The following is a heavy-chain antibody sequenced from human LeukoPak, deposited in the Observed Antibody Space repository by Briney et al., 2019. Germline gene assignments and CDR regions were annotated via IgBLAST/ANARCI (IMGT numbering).Heavy chain of an antibody. J-gene: IGHJ4*02. CDR1: GGSISSGIYY. D-gene: IGHD6-13*01. CDR2: IYYSGST. Sequence: SSETLSLTCTVSGGSISSGIYYWTWIRQPAGKGLEWIGYIYYSGSTNYNPSLKSRVTISVDTSKNQFSLKLSSVTAADTAVYYCARAPSSSWYSFDYWGQGTLVTVSS. CDR3: ARAPSSSWYSFDY. V-gene: IGHV4-61*10.